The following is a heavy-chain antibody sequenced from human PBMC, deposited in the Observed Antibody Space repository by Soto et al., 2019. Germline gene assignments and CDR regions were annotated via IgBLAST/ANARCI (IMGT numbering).Heavy chain of an antibody. CDR1: GFTFNTYG. J-gene: IGHJ4*02. D-gene: IGHD6-6*01. V-gene: IGHV3-30*18. CDR3: AKGGSSSSLDN. Sequence: QVQVVESGGGVVQPGRSLRLSCAASGFTFNTYGMHWVRQAPGKGLEGLAFISYDGSTKYYSDSVEGPFTSSRDNSRTTLYLQMNSLRAEDTAVYYCAKGGSSSSLDNWGQGTLVTVSS. CDR2: ISYDGSTK.